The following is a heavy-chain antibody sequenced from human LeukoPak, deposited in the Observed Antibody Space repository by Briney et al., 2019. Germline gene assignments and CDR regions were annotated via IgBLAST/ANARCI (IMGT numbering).Heavy chain of an antibody. CDR1: GFIFSTYW. CDR2: IKEDGSDK. Sequence: GGSLRLSCAASGFIFSTYWMAWVRQAPGKGLEWVANIKEDGSDKNYVVSMKGRFTISRDNAKNSLFLKTDTLRGDDTGIYYCARDPNVLGITPYYFDFWGQGTLVTVSS. V-gene: IGHV3-7*01. D-gene: IGHD3-10*02. J-gene: IGHJ4*02. CDR3: ARDPNVLGITPYYFDF.